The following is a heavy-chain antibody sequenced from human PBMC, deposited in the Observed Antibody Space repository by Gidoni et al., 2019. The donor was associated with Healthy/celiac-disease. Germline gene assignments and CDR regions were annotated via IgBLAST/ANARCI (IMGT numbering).Heavy chain of an antibody. D-gene: IGHD5-18*01. CDR2: ISAYNGNT. J-gene: IGHJ6*02. CDR3: ARVIVEYSYDYYYGMDV. CDR1: VYTFTCYG. V-gene: IGHV1-18*04. Sequence: QVQLVQSGAEVKKPGASVKVSCTASVYTFTCYGISWVRQAPGPGLEWMGWISAYNGNTNYAQKLQGRVTMTTDTSTSTAYMELRSLRSDDTAVYYCARVIVEYSYDYYYGMDVWGQGTTVTVSS.